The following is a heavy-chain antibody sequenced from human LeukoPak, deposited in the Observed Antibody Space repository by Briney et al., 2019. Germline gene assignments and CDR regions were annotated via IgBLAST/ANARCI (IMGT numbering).Heavy chain of an antibody. J-gene: IGHJ6*03. CDR2: ISGSGGST. CDR1: GFTFSSYA. V-gene: IGHV3-23*01. CDR3: AKGAGVYCSSTSCYPYYYYMDV. Sequence: PGGSLRLSCAASGFTFSSYAMSWVRQAPGKGLEWVSAISGSGGSTYYADSVKGRFTISRDNSKNTLYLQMNSLRAEGTAVYYCAKGAGVYCSSTSCYPYYYYMDVWGKGTTVTVSS. D-gene: IGHD2-2*01.